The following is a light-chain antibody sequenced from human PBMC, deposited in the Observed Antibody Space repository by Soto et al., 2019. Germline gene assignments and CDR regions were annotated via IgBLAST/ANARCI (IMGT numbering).Light chain of an antibody. Sequence: QSALTQPASVSGSTGQSITISCTGASSDIGAYDLVSWFQQHPGKAPKVMIYDVSIRPSGVSNRFSGSKSGNTASLTISGLQAEDAADYYCSSYTITSTRLFGTGTKVTVL. V-gene: IGLV2-14*01. CDR2: DVS. J-gene: IGLJ1*01. CDR1: SSDIGAYDL. CDR3: SSYTITSTRL.